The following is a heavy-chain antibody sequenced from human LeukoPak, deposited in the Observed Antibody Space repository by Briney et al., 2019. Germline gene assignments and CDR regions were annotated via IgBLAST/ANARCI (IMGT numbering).Heavy chain of an antibody. D-gene: IGHD3-10*01. CDR1: GFTLNNHA. CDR2: LSGRGDSK. J-gene: IGHJ4*02. CDR3: AKVMTRTMVRGVPPSDY. V-gene: IGHV3-23*01. Sequence: PGGSLRLSCAASGFTLNNHAMSWVRQAPGKGLEWVSGLSGRGDSKYYSDSVKGRFSISRDNSKNTLYLQMNSLRAEDTAVYYCAKVMTRTMVRGVPPSDYWGQGTLVTVSS.